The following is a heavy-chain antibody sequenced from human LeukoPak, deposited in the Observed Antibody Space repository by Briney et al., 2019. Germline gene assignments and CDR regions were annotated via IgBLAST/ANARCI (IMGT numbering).Heavy chain of an antibody. CDR1: GFTFSSYS. CDR3: AMQEYIVSTFMDV. J-gene: IGHJ6*02. CDR2: ISSSSSYI. Sequence: GGSLRLSCAASGFTFSSYSMNWVRQAPGKGLEWVSSISSSSSYIYYADSVKGRFTISRDDAKNSLYLQMNSLRAEDTAVYYCAMQEYIVSTFMDVWGQGTTVTVSS. V-gene: IGHV3-21*01. D-gene: IGHD2-21*01.